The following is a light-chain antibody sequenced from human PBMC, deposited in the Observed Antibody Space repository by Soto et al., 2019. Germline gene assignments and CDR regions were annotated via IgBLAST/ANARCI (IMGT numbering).Light chain of an antibody. CDR2: AAS. V-gene: IGKV1-39*02. Sequence: DIQMTQSPSSLSASVGDRVTISCRANQSISRYLNWYQHKAGTAPKPLIYAASSLQDGVPSRFSGSGSATDFTLTISSLQPEDFAVYYCQFYGGSPPYSFGQGTKLQIK. CDR1: QSISRY. J-gene: IGKJ2*03. CDR3: QFYGGSPPYS.